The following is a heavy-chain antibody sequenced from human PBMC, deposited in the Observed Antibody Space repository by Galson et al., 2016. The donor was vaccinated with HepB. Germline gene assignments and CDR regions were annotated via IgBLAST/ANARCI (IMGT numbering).Heavy chain of an antibody. V-gene: IGHV4-34*01. CDR3: ARGEEPIAYFDDGRRDLDY. J-gene: IGHJ4*02. D-gene: IGHD3-22*01. CDR1: GGSLSDNY. CDR2: INHRGST. Sequence: SETLSLTCGVNGGSLSDNYWTWIRQPPGKGLEWIAEINHRGSTNYNPSLRSRVTISVDTSKNQFSLKLTSATAADTAVYYCARGEEPIAYFDDGRRDLDYWGQGTLVTVSS.